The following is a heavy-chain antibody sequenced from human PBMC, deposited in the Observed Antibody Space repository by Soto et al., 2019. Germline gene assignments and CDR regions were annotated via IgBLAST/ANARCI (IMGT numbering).Heavy chain of an antibody. V-gene: IGHV4-59*01. CDR3: ARVGGAPLGAFDI. D-gene: IGHD2-15*01. Sequence: SETLSLTCTVSGGSITSYYWSWIRQPPGKGLEWIGYIFYSGNINYNPSLTSRVTISEGTSKNQLSLKLTSVNAADTAVYYCARVGGAPLGAFDIWGQGTVVTVSS. CDR1: GGSITSYY. J-gene: IGHJ3*02. CDR2: IFYSGNI.